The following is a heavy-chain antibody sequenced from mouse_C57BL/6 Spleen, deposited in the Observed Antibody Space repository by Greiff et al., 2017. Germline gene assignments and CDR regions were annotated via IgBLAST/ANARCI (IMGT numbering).Heavy chain of an antibody. CDR1: GFTFSDYG. D-gene: IGHD3-1*01. Sequence: EVKLVESGGGLVEPGGSLKLSCAASGFTFSDYGMHWVRQAPEKGLEWVAYISSGSSTIYYADTVKGRFTISRDNAKNTLFLQMTSLRSEDTAMYYCARGRAYYAMDYWGQGTSVTVSS. V-gene: IGHV5-17*01. CDR2: ISSGSSTI. CDR3: ARGRAYYAMDY. J-gene: IGHJ4*01.